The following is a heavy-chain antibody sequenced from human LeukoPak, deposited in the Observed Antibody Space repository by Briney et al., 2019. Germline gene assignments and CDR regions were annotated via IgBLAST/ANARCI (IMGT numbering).Heavy chain of an antibody. V-gene: IGHV3-13*01. CDR2: IGTAGDT. CDR1: GFTFSSYD. J-gene: IGHJ6*02. D-gene: IGHD4-11*01. CDR3: ARGYAVTTGSNYGMDV. Sequence: PGGSLRLSCAASGFTFSSYDMHWVRHATGKGLEWVSAIGTAGDTYYPGSVKGRFTISRENAKNSLYLQMNSLRAGDTAVYYCARGYAVTTGSNYGMDVWGQGTTVTVSS.